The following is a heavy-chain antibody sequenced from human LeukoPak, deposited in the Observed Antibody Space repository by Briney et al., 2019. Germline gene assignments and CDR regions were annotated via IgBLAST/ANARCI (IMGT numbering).Heavy chain of an antibody. Sequence: HGRSLRLSCAASGFTFDDYAMHWVRQAPGKGLEWVSGISWNSGSIGYADSVKGRFTISRDNAKNSLYLQMNSLRAEDTALYYCAKSPMVRGVIMNYFDYWGQGTLVTVSS. D-gene: IGHD3-10*01. CDR2: ISWNSGSI. CDR1: GFTFDDYA. V-gene: IGHV3-9*01. J-gene: IGHJ4*02. CDR3: AKSPMVRGVIMNYFDY.